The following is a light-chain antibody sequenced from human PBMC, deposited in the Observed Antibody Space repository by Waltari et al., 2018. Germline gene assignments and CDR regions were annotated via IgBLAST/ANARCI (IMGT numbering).Light chain of an antibody. CDR1: DSNIGSNG. V-gene: IGLV1-36*01. Sequence: QSVLTQPPSVSEAPRQRVTISCSGSDSNIGSNGVNWYQQLPGKAPKLVIYYDDLIPAGVPDRFSGSKSGTSASLAISGLQSEDEADYYCAAWDDTLNGWLFGGGTKLTVL. CDR2: YDD. J-gene: IGLJ3*02. CDR3: AAWDDTLNGWL.